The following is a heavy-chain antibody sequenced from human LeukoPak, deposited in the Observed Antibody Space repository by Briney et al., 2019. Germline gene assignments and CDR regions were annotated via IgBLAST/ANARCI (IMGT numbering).Heavy chain of an antibody. CDR2: IYASGST. J-gene: IGHJ4*02. CDR1: GGSIISYY. CDR3: ARVVAALTYFDY. Sequence: SETLTLTCTVSGGSIISYYWTWIRQPAGKGLEWIGRIYASGSTNYNPSLKSRVTISVDKSKNQFSLKLSSVTAADTAVYYCARVVAALTYFDYWGPGNLVTVSS. V-gene: IGHV4-4*07. D-gene: IGHD2-15*01.